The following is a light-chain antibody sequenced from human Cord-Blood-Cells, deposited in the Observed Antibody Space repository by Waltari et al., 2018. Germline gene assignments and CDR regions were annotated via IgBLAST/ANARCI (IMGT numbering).Light chain of an antibody. Sequence: QSALTQPASVSGSPGQSITISCTGTSSDVGGYNSASWYQQHPGKAPKLMIYDVSKRPSGVSNRFSGSKSGNTASLTISGLQAEDEADYYCSSYTSSSTYVFGTGTKVTVL. CDR1: SSDVGGYNS. J-gene: IGLJ1*01. V-gene: IGLV2-14*01. CDR3: SSYTSSSTYV. CDR2: DVS.